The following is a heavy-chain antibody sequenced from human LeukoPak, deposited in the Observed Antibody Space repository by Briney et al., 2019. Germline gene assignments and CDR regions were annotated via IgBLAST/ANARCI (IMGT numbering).Heavy chain of an antibody. J-gene: IGHJ4*02. CDR2: ISGSGGST. CDR1: GFTFSSYA. Sequence: GGSLRLSCAASGFTFSSYAMRWVRQAPGKGLEWVSAISGSGGSTYYADSVKGRFTISRDNSKNTLYLQMNSLRAEDTAVYYCAKVAIYCSSTSCFFDYWGQGTLVTVSS. D-gene: IGHD2-2*01. V-gene: IGHV3-23*01. CDR3: AKVAIYCSSTSCFFDY.